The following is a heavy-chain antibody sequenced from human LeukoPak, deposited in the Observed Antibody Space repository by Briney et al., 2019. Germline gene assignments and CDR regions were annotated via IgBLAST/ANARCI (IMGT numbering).Heavy chain of an antibody. CDR3: AKLVLPAAIISPYNWFDP. CDR1: GFTFSSYP. Sequence: GGSLRLSCAASGFTFSSYPMSWVRQAPGKGLESVSAISGSGGSTYYADSIKGRFTISRDNSKNTLFLQMDSLRAEDTAIYYCAKLVLPAAIISPYNWFDPWGQGTLVTVSS. V-gene: IGHV3-23*01. D-gene: IGHD2-2*01. CDR2: ISGSGGST. J-gene: IGHJ5*02.